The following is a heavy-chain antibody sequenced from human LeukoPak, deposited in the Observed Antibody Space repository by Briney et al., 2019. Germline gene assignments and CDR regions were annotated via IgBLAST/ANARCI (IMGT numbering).Heavy chain of an antibody. Sequence: SETLSLTCTVSGGSISSSSYYWGWIRQPPGKGLEWIGSIYYSGSTNYNPSLKSRVTISVDTSKNQFSLKLSSVTAADTAVYYCAREDELRYRFDYWGQGTLVTVSS. CDR3: AREDELRYRFDY. CDR1: GGSISSSSYY. V-gene: IGHV4-39*07. CDR2: IYYSGST. D-gene: IGHD1-26*01. J-gene: IGHJ4*02.